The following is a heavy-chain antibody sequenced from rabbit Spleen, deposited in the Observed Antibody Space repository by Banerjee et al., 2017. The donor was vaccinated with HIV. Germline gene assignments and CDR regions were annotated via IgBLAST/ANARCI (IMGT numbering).Heavy chain of an antibody. V-gene: IGHV1S45*01. CDR1: GFSFSDRDV. D-gene: IGHD6-1*01. Sequence: QEQLEESGGGLVKPEGSLTLTCKASGFSFSDRDVMCWVRQAPGKGLEWIACINTYTGKSVYASWATGRFTISKTSSTTVTLQMTSLTAADTATYFCARTTYATDNANYLYLWGQGTLVTVS. CDR2: INTYTGKS. J-gene: IGHJ4*01. CDR3: ARTTYATDNANYLYL.